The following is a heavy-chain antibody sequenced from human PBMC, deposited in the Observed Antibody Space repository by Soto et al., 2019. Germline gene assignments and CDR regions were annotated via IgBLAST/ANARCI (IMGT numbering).Heavy chain of an antibody. J-gene: IGHJ5*02. CDR2: IIPIFGTA. V-gene: IGHV1-69*13. CDR3: ARRLGYCSSTSCYFPNWFDP. CDR1: GGTFSSYA. D-gene: IGHD2-2*01. Sequence: SVKVSCKASGGTFSSYAISWVRQAPGQGLEWMGGIIPIFGTANYAQKFQGRVTITADESTSTAYMELSSLRSEDTAVYYCARRLGYCSSTSCYFPNWFDPWGQGTLVTVSS.